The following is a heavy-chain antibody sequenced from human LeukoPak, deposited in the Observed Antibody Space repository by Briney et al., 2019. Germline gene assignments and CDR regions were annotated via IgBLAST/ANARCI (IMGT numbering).Heavy chain of an antibody. J-gene: IGHJ4*02. D-gene: IGHD1-26*01. Sequence: ASVTVSCKASGYTFTDYYLHWGWNAPGPGHELMGWIYPATGATEYSRRFQGRVTMTRATSISTAYMELTRLTSDDTAVYYCASVTYSSPSSWDYWGEGTLVSVSS. CDR2: IYPATGAT. V-gene: IGHV1-2*02. CDR3: ASVTYSSPSSWDY. CDR1: GYTFTDYY.